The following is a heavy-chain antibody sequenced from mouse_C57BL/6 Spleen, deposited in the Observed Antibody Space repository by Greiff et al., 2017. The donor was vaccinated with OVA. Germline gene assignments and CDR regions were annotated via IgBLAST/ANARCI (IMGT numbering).Heavy chain of an antibody. J-gene: IGHJ1*03. CDR1: GFTFRSYA. D-gene: IGHD1-1*01. CDR2: ISDGGSYT. V-gene: IGHV5-4*01. Sequence: EVKLVESGEGLVKPGGSLKLSCAASGFTFRSYAMSWVRQTPEKRLEWVATISDGGSYTYYPDNVKGRFTISRDNAKNNLYLQMSHLKSEDTAMYYCARDPYYYGSSYRYFDVWGTGTTVTVSS. CDR3: ARDPYYYGSSYRYFDV.